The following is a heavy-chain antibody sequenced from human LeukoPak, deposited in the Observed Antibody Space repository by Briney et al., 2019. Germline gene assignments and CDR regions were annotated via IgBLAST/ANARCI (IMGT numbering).Heavy chain of an antibody. D-gene: IGHD6-13*01. CDR2: IYYTGTT. CDR3: AREEYSSDWYGHDS. CDR1: GGSISSYY. V-gene: IGHV4-59*04. J-gene: IGHJ4*02. Sequence: SSETLSLTCNVSGGSISSYYWSWIRQSPGKGLEWIGSIYYTGTTFDNPSLKSRVTLSVDTSKNQFSLRLTSVTAADTAFYYCAREEYSSDWYGHDSWGQGTLVTVSS.